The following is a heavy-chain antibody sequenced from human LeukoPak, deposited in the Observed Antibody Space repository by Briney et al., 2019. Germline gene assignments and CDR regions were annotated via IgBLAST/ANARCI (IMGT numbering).Heavy chain of an antibody. J-gene: IGHJ4*02. Sequence: GGSLRLSCAASGFTFSSYGMHWVRQAPGKGLEWVAVISYDGSNEYYADSVKGRFTISRDNSKNTLYLQMNSLRAEDTAVYYCARGRDGYNPFDYWGQGTLVTVSS. CDR1: GFTFSSYG. D-gene: IGHD5-24*01. CDR3: ARGRDGYNPFDY. CDR2: ISYDGSNE. V-gene: IGHV3-30*03.